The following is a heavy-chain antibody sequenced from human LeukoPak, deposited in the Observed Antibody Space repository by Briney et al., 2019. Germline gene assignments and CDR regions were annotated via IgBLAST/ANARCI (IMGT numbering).Heavy chain of an antibody. CDR3: ARRIAGAGSIPRDDFDY. V-gene: IGHV5-51*01. Sequence: GESLKISXTGSGYSFTSYLICWVRQKPGKGLEWMGIIYPGDSDTTYSPSFQGHITISGDKSISTAYLQWSSLKASDTAMYYCARRIAGAGSIPRDDFDYWGQGTLVTVSS. J-gene: IGHJ4*02. CDR2: IYPGDSDT. D-gene: IGHD6-19*01. CDR1: GYSFTSYL.